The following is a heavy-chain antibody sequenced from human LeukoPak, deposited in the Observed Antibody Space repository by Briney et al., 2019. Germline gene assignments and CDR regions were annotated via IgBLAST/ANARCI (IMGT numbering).Heavy chain of an antibody. Sequence: GGSLRLSCAASGFTFSSYGMHWVRQAPGKGLEWVAFIRSDGRYEYYGDSVKGRFNISRDNSKNMVYLQMNSLRDEDTALYYCAKDRGGSLFEYWGQGSRVTVSS. CDR2: IRSDGRYE. J-gene: IGHJ4*02. CDR3: AKDRGGSLFEY. CDR1: GFTFSSYG. V-gene: IGHV3-30*02. D-gene: IGHD2-15*01.